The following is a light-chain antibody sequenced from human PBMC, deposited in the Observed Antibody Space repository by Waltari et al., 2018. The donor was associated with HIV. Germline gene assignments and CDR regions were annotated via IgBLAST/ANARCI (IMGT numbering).Light chain of an antibody. V-gene: IGLV1-47*01. J-gene: IGLJ2*01. CDR1: SSNIGTNY. CDR2: RNN. CDR3: AAWDDTLTVV. Sequence: QSVLTQPPSASGTPGQSVTISCSGPSSNIGTNYVYWYQQFPGTAPKLLIYRNNKRPSGVPDRFSGSKSGTSASLDISGLRSDDETEYYCAAWDDTLTVVFGGGTKLTVL.